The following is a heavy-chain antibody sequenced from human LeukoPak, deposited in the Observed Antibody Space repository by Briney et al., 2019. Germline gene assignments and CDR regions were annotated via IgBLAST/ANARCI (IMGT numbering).Heavy chain of an antibody. D-gene: IGHD6-6*01. J-gene: IGHJ5*02. V-gene: IGHV4-59*01. CDR2: IYYSGST. CDR1: GFTFSGSA. CDR3: ARLQRAARTHWFDP. Sequence: GSLRLSCAASGFTFSGSAMHWVRQASGKGLEWVGYIYYSGSTNYNPSLKSRVTISVDTSKNQFSLKLSSVTAADTAVYYCARLQRAARTHWFDPWGQGTLVTVSS.